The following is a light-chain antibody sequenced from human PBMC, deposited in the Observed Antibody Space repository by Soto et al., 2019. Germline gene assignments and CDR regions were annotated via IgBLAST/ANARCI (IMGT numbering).Light chain of an antibody. CDR2: DAS. J-gene: IGKJ5*01. CDR1: QSISSW. Sequence: DIQMTQSPSTLSASVGDRVTITCRASQSISSWLAWYQQKPGKAPKLLIYDASSLESGVPSRFSGSGPGTDFTLTISSLEPADFGVYYCQQRHNWPITFGQGTRLEIK. CDR3: QQRHNWPIT. V-gene: IGKV1-5*01.